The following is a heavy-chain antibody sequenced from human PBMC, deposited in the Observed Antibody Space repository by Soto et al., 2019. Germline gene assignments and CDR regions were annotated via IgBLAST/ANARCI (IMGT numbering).Heavy chain of an antibody. CDR3: ARGRGGIAARPDVTYYYYYGMDV. D-gene: IGHD6-6*01. V-gene: IGHV4-34*01. Sequence: PSETLCLTCAVYGGSFSGYYWSWIRQPPGKGLEWIGEINHIGSTNYNPSLKSRVTISVDTSKNQFSLKLSSVTAADTAVYYCARGRGGIAARPDVTYYYYYGMDVWGQGTTVTVSS. J-gene: IGHJ6*02. CDR2: INHIGST. CDR1: GGSFSGYY.